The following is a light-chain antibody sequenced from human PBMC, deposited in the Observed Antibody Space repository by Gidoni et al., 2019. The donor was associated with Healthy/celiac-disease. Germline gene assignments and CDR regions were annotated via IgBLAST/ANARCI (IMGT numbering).Light chain of an antibody. CDR3: QQRSNWHEVT. V-gene: IGKV3-11*01. CDR1: QSVSSY. Sequence: EIGLTQSPATLSLSPGERAPLSCRASQSVSSYLAWYQQKPGQAPRLLIYDASNRATGIPARFSGSGSGTDFTLTISSLEPEDFAVYYCQQRSNWHEVTFGPGTKVDIK. J-gene: IGKJ3*01. CDR2: DAS.